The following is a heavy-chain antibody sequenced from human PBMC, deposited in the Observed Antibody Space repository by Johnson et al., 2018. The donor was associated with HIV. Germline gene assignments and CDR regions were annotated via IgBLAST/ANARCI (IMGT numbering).Heavy chain of an antibody. CDR1: GFTFSSYA. Sequence: VQLVESGGGVVQPGRSLRLSCAASGFTFSSYAMHWVRQAPGKGLEWVAVISYDGGNIYYTDSVKGRFTISRDNSKNTLYLQMNSLRAEDTAVYYWEKDGGTVTSFGDSFDIWGQGTMVTVSS. V-gene: IGHV3-30*04. J-gene: IGHJ3*02. D-gene: IGHD4-11*01. CDR3: EKDGGTVTSFGDSFDI. CDR2: ISYDGGNI.